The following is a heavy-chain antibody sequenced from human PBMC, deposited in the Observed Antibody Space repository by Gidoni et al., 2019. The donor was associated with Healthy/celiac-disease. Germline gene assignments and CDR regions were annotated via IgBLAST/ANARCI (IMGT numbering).Heavy chain of an antibody. Sequence: QVQLVPSGAEVKKPGASVKVSCEASGYTFTGYYMHWVRQAPGQGLEWMGWINPNSGGTNYAQKLQGRVTMTRDTSISTAYMELSRLRSDDTAVYYCARDGGSWKANWFDPWGQGTLVTVSS. CDR2: INPNSGGT. J-gene: IGHJ5*02. CDR3: ARDGGSWKANWFDP. V-gene: IGHV1-2*02. D-gene: IGHD6-13*01. CDR1: GYTFTGYY.